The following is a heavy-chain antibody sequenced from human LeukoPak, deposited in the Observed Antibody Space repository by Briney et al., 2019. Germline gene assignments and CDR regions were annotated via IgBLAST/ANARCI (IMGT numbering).Heavy chain of an antibody. CDR2: ISDSGGST. D-gene: IGHD6-19*01. CDR3: AKDHGSSGWSYFDY. J-gene: IGHJ4*02. V-gene: IGHV3-23*01. Sequence: GGSLRLSCAASGFTFSSYAMSWVRQAPGNGLEWVSAISDSGGSTYYADSVKGRFTISRDNSKNTLYLQMNSLRAEDTAVYYCAKDHGSSGWSYFDYWGQGTLVTVSS. CDR1: GFTFSSYA.